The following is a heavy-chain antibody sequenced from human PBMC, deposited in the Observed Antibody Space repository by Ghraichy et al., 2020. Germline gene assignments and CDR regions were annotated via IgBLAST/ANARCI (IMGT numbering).Heavy chain of an antibody. Sequence: GGSLRLSCAASGFTFSSYAMSWVRQAPGKGLEWVSAISGSGGSTYYADSVKGRFTISRDNSKNTLYLQMNSLRAEDTAVYYCAKDKWRDYGSGSYFWDTGYFDYWGQGTLVTVSS. D-gene: IGHD3-10*01. V-gene: IGHV3-23*01. CDR1: GFTFSSYA. CDR2: ISGSGGST. J-gene: IGHJ4*02. CDR3: AKDKWRDYGSGSYFWDTGYFDY.